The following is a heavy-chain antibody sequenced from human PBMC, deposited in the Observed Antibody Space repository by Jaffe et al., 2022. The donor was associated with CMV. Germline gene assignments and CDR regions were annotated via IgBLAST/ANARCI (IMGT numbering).Heavy chain of an antibody. CDR2: IYYTGNT. V-gene: IGHV4-39*02. J-gene: IGHJ3*02. CDR3: ARRAPLGGSSWYSDAFDI. D-gene: IGHD6-13*01. CDR1: GGSVSDNSFY. Sequence: QLQLQESGPGLVKPSETLSLTCTVSGGSVSDNSFYWAWIRQPPGKGLEWIGTIYYTGNTYYSPSLKSRVTISVDTSNNHFSLRLSSVSAADTAVYYCARRAPLGGSSWYSDAFDIWGQGTMVTVSS.